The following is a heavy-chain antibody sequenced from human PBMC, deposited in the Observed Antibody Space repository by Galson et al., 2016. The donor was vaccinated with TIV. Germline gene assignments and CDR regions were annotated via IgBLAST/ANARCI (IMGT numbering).Heavy chain of an antibody. J-gene: IGHJ3*01. CDR3: AREGVPLSGDSPTSAFDV. CDR1: DGSITSYY. Sequence: SETLSLTCSVSDGSITSYYWTWIRQPPGKGLEWIGSVHYSGSTYYNPSLKSRVTISIDRSKNQFSLNLGSVTAVDTAVYYCAREGVPLSGDSPTSAFDVWGQGTMVTVSS. V-gene: IGHV4-59*01. D-gene: IGHD2-21*01. CDR2: VHYSGST.